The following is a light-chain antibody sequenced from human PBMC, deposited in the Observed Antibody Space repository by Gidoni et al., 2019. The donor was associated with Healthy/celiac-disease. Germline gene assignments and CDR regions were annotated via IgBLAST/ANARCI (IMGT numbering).Light chain of an antibody. J-gene: IGLJ3*02. V-gene: IGLV1-36*01. CDR2: YDD. CDR3: AAWDDSLNAWV. CDR1: SPNIGTNA. Sequence: QSVLTQPPSVSAAPRQRVTISCSGRSPNIGTNAVTWYPQLPGKAPKLLIYYDDLLPSGVSDRFSGSKSGTSASLAISGLQSEDEADYYCAAWDDSLNAWVFGGGTKLTVL.